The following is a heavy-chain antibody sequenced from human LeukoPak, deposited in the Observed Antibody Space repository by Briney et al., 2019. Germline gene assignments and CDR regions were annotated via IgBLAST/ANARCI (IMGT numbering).Heavy chain of an antibody. CDR3: ARDAFQDTAMVLFDY. CDR1: GYTFSDYY. CDR2: FNPSGGST. J-gene: IGHJ4*02. V-gene: IGHV1-46*01. D-gene: IGHD5-18*01. Sequence: GASVKVSCKTSGYTFSDYYIHWIRQAPGQGLEWVGIFNPSGGSTNYAQKFQGRVTMTRDTSTSTVYMELSSLRSEGTAVYYCARDAFQDTAMVLFDYWGQGTLVTVSS.